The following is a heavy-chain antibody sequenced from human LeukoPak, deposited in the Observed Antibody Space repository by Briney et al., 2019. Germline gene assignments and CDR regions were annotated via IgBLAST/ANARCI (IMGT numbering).Heavy chain of an antibody. CDR1: GYTFTSYG. CDR2: ISAYNGNT. J-gene: IGHJ5*02. Sequence: ASVKVSCKASGYTFTSYGISWVRQAPGQGLEWMGWISAYNGNTNYAQKLQGRVTITADKSTSTAYMELSSLRSEDTAVYYCARGNIVVVVAATAYNWFDPWGQGTLVTVSS. CDR3: ARGNIVVVVAATAYNWFDP. D-gene: IGHD2-15*01. V-gene: IGHV1-18*01.